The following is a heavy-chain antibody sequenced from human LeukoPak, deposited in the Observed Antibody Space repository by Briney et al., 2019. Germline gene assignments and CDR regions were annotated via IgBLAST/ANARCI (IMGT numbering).Heavy chain of an antibody. CDR2: IYYSGST. D-gene: IGHD6-19*01. J-gene: IGHJ4*02. V-gene: IGHV4-39*01. Sequence: SETLSLTCTVSGGSISSSSYYWGWIRQPPGKGLEWIGSIYYSGSTYYNPSLKSRVTISVDTSKNQFSLKLSSVTAADTAVYYCARQKGMYSSDWYTGLNYFDYWGQGTLVTVSS. CDR1: GGSISSSSYY. CDR3: ARQKGMYSSDWYTGLNYFDY.